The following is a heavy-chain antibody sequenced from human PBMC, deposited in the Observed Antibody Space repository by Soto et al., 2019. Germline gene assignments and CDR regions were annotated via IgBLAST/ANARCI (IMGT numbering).Heavy chain of an antibody. D-gene: IGHD2-8*01. J-gene: IGHJ4*02. CDR3: ARGLLFNGVADY. V-gene: IGHV1-2*02. Sequence: ASVKVSCKASGYTFTGYYMHWVRQAPGQGLGWMGWINPNSGGTNYAQKFQGRVTMTRDTSISTAYMELSRLRSDDTAVYYCARGLLFNGVADYWGQGTLVTVSS. CDR1: GYTFTGYY. CDR2: INPNSGGT.